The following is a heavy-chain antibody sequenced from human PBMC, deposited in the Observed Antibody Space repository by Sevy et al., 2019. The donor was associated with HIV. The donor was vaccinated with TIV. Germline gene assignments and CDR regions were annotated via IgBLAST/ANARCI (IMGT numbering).Heavy chain of an antibody. D-gene: IGHD3-10*01. V-gene: IGHV3-33*01. CDR1: GFTFSSYG. CDR3: ASGAYYYASRSQNFDY. CDR2: IWYDGTNK. Sequence: GGSLRLSCAASGFTFSSYGMHWVRQAPGKGLEWVALIWYDGTNKYYADSVKGRFPISRDNSKNTLYLQMNSLRVGDTAVYYCASGAYYYASRSQNFDYWGPGTLVTVSS. J-gene: IGHJ4*02.